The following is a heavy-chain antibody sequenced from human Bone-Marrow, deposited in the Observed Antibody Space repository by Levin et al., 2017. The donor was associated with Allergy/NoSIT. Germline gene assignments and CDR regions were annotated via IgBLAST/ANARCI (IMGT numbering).Heavy chain of an antibody. CDR1: GFSVSTHY. V-gene: IGHV3-66*01. Sequence: GESLKISCTASGFSVSTHYISWVRQAPGKGLEWVSMIYSNGKTYYADSVKGRFIISRDSSKNAVYLQMNSLRAEDMALYYCARESTQKIYAMDVWGQGTTVTVSS. CDR2: IYSNGKT. D-gene: IGHD2/OR15-2a*01. J-gene: IGHJ6*02. CDR3: ARESTQKIYAMDV.